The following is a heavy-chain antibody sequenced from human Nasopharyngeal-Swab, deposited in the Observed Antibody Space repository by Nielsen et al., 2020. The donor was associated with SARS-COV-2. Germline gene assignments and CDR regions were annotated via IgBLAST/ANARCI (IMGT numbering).Heavy chain of an antibody. Sequence: GGSLRPSCAASGFTLIDSAIHWVRKAPGKGWEGFGRVRSKVNNYATAYSASVKGRFIIFRDDPTNTAYLQMNSLKTEDTAMYYCTRCGGGCYSGRDYWGQGTLVTVSS. CDR2: VRSKVNNYAT. J-gene: IGHJ4*02. CDR1: GFTLIDSA. D-gene: IGHD2-15*01. CDR3: TRCGGGCYSGRDY. V-gene: IGHV3-73*01.